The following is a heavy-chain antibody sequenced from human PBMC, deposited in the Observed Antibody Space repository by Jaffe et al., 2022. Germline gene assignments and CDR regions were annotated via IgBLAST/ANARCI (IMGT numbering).Heavy chain of an antibody. CDR1: GFTFGDYA. CDR2: IRTKAYGETT. CDR3: TRDADYISGSYRAIFDH. Sequence: EVQLVESGGGLVQPGRSLRLSCITSGFTFGDYAMSWFRQAPGKGLEWVGFIRTKAYGETTENAASVKGRFTISRDDSKSIAYLQMNSLKTEDTAMYYCTRDADYISGSYRAIFDHWGQGTPVTVSS. J-gene: IGHJ4*02. V-gene: IGHV3-49*03. D-gene: IGHD3-10*01.